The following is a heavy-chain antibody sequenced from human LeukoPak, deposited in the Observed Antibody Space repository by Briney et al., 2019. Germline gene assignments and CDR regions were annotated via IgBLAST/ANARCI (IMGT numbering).Heavy chain of an antibody. CDR2: IYPGDSDT. CDR3: ARHFHHYYMDV. V-gene: IGHV5-51*01. J-gene: IGHJ6*03. CDR1: GSIFTCYW. Sequence: GASLQISCKGSGSIFTCYWIGLVRELPGKGLEWMGIIYPGDSDTRYSPSFQGQVTISSDKSISTAYLQWSSLKASDAAIYYCARHFHHYYMDVGGKGTTVTVSS.